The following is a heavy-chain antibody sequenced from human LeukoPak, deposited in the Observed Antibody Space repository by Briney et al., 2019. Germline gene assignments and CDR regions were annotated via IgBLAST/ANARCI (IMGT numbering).Heavy chain of an antibody. V-gene: IGHV3-48*03. CDR3: ARAPDCCCHCYPPGFDY. CDR2: ISSSGRTK. CDR1: WFTFRSYE. Sequence: TGGSLRLSCAASWFTFRSYELNWVGQAPGKGLEWVSYISSSGRTKFYADSVKGRFTISRDNAKNSLYLQMDSLRDGDTALYDCARAPDCCCHCYPPGFDYWGQGTLFTVSS. J-gene: IGHJ4*02. D-gene: IGHD2-21*02.